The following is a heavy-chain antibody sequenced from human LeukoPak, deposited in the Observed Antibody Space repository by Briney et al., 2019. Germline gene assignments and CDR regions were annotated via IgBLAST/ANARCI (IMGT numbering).Heavy chain of an antibody. CDR2: ISSSSSYI. CDR1: GFTFNSYS. Sequence: GGSLRLSCAASGFTFNSYSMNWVRQAPGKGLEWVSPISSSSSYIYYADSVKGRFTISRDNAKNSLYLQMNSLRAEDTAVYYCASGYWNDGYWGQGTLVTVSS. V-gene: IGHV3-21*01. D-gene: IGHD1-1*01. J-gene: IGHJ4*02. CDR3: ASGYWNDGY.